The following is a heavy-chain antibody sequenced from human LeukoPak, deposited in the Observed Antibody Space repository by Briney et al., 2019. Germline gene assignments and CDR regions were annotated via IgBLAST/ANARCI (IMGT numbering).Heavy chain of an antibody. D-gene: IGHD6-13*01. J-gene: IGHJ4*02. CDR1: GYTFTGYY. CDR2: INPNSGGT. CDR3: ARDSTPQQLVPKTGNQEFDH. Sequence: ASVKVSCKASGYTFTGYYMHWVRQAPGQGLEWMGWINPNSGGTNYAQKFQGRVTMTRDTSISTAYMELSRLGSDDTAVYYCARDSTPQQLVPKTGNQEFDHWGQGTLVTVSS. V-gene: IGHV1-2*02.